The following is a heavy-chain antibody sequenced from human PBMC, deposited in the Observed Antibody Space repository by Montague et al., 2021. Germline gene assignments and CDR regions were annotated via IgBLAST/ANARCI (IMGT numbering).Heavy chain of an antibody. D-gene: IGHD5-12*01. J-gene: IGHJ2*01. Sequence: SETLSLTCTVSGGSISSSSYYWGWIRQPPGKGLEWIGSIYYSGNTYYNPSLKSRVTISVDPSKNQFSLRLSSVPAADTAVYYCARPNIVTIHWYFDLWGRGTLVLVSS. CDR3: ARPNIVTIHWYFDL. V-gene: IGHV4-39*01. CDR1: GGSISSSSYY. CDR2: IYYSGNT.